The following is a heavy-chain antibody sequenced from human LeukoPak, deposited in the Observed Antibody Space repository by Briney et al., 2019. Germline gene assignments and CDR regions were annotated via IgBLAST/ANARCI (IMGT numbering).Heavy chain of an antibody. CDR2: VSFGDIT. CDR3: ARGGSFDI. CDR1: GGSIGSVY. Sequence: SETLSLTCSVSGGSIGSVYWNWIRKPPGKGLEWIGYVSFGDITDYNPSLKSRLTMSLDVSKNQFSLTLKSVNAADTAIYYCARGGSFDIWGQGTSVTVSS. J-gene: IGHJ3*02. D-gene: IGHD1-14*01. V-gene: IGHV4-59*01.